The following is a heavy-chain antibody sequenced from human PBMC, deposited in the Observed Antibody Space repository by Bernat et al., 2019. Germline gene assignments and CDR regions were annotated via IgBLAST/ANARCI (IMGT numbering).Heavy chain of an antibody. CDR1: GFTFRNYG. Sequence: QVQLVESGGGVVQPGRSLRVSCAASGFTFRNYGMHWVRQAPGKGLEWVAVIWYDGSNKYYIDSVKGRFTISRDNSKNTLYLQMNSLRAEDTAVYYCGTVRRGSGWYIDYWGQGTLVTVSS. CDR2: IWYDGSNK. J-gene: IGHJ4*02. CDR3: GTVRRGSGWYIDY. D-gene: IGHD6-25*01. V-gene: IGHV3-33*01.